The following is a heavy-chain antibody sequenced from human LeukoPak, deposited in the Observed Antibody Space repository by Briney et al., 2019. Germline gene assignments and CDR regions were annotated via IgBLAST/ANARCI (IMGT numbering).Heavy chain of an antibody. D-gene: IGHD3-22*01. CDR2: IYYSGST. CDR3: AKGHYDSGGYSGAFDI. Sequence: SETLSLTCTVSGGSISSSSYYWGWIRQPPGKGLEWIGSIYYSGSTYYNPSLKSRVTISVDTSKKQFSLKLSSVTAADTAVYYCAKGHYDSGGYSGAFDIWGQGTMVTVSS. CDR1: GGSISSSSYY. J-gene: IGHJ3*02. V-gene: IGHV4-39*01.